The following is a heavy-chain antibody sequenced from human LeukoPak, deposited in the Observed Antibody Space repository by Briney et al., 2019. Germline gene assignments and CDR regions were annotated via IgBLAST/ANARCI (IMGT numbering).Heavy chain of an antibody. CDR2: IYYTGDS. J-gene: IGHJ4*02. D-gene: IGHD6-6*01. Sequence: SETLSPTCTVSGASIFGSYWSWIRQPPGKGLEWIGYIYYTGDSNYNPSLKSRATISLDTSRSQFSLMLSSVTAADTAIYYCARHSFARPFDSWGQGTLVTVSS. CDR1: GASIFGSY. V-gene: IGHV4-59*08. CDR3: ARHSFARPFDS.